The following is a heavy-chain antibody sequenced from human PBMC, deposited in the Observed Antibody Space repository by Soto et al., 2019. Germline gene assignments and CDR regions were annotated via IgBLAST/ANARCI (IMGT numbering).Heavy chain of an antibody. CDR1: GFTFSSYG. D-gene: IGHD6-6*01. J-gene: IGHJ6*02. CDR3: ARDRTSYSSSYYYYYGMDV. CDR2: IWYDGSNK. Sequence: PGGSLRLSCAASGFTFSSYGMHWVRQAPGKGLEWVAVIWYDGSNKYYADSVKGRFTISRDNSKNTLYLQMNSLRAEDTAVYYCARDRTSYSSSYYYYYGMDVWGQGTTVTVSS. V-gene: IGHV3-33*01.